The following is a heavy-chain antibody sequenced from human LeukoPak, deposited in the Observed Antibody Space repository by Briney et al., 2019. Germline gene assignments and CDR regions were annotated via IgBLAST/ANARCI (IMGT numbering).Heavy chain of an antibody. CDR3: ARRLSGRTKWLVQSYYYMDV. V-gene: IGHV4-34*01. Sequence: PSETLSLTCAVYGGSFSGYYWSWIRQPPGKGLEWIGEINHSGSTNYNPSLKSRVTISVDTSKNQFSLKLSSVTAADTAVYYCARRLSGRTKWLVQSYYYMDVWGKGTTVTISS. CDR2: INHSGST. CDR1: GGSFSGYY. J-gene: IGHJ6*03. D-gene: IGHD6-19*01.